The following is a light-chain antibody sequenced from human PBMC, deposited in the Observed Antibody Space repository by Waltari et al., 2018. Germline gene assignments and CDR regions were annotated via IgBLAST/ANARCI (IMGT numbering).Light chain of an antibody. CDR3: QEYYGTPPDT. CDR1: QSVLYSPNNKNY. V-gene: IGKV4-1*01. J-gene: IGKJ2*01. CDR2: WAS. Sequence: DIVMTQSPDSLAVSLGERATINCKSSQSVLYSPNNKNYLAWYKQKPGQPPKLLIYWASTRESGVPDRFSGSGSGTDFTLTISSLQAEDVAVYYCQEYYGTPPDTFGQGTKLEIK.